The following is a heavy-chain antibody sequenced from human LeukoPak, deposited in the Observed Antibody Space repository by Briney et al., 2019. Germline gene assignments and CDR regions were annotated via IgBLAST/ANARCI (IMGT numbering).Heavy chain of an antibody. D-gene: IGHD6-19*01. CDR1: GFTFSSYA. CDR3: ARDAVAGPFDY. J-gene: IGHJ4*02. V-gene: IGHV3-30*04. Sequence: PGRSLRLSCAASGFTFSSYAMHWLRQAPGKGLPGVAVISYDGSNKYYADSVKGRFTISRDNSKNTLYLQMNSLRAEDTAVYYCARDAVAGPFDYWGQGTLVTVSS. CDR2: ISYDGSNK.